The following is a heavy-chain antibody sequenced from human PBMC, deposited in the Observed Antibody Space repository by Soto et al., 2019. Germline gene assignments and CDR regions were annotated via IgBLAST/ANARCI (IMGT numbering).Heavy chain of an antibody. D-gene: IGHD3-3*01. J-gene: IGHJ4*02. V-gene: IGHV3-23*01. CDR2: IAETGSST. CDR1: GLNFSGYT. Sequence: PGGSLRLSCATSGLNFSGYTMSWVRQAPGQGLEWVSGIAETGSSTYYADSVKGRFTISRDNSRNTLYLQMNNLRAEDTAVYYCAKDNRGYYDFWSGHLSSLFDYWGQGTLVTVS. CDR3: AKDNRGYYDFWSGHLSSLFDY.